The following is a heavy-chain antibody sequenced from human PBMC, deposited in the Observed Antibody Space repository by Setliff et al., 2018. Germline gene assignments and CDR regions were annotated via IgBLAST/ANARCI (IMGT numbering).Heavy chain of an antibody. Sequence: GESLTISCKGSGYSFTSYWIGWVRQMPGKGLEWMGIIYPGDSDTRYSPSFQGQVTISADKSISTAYLQWSSLKASDAAMYYCARLTYYYDSSGLNAFDIWGQGTMVTVSS. CDR2: IYPGDSDT. J-gene: IGHJ3*02. D-gene: IGHD3-22*01. CDR1: GYSFTSYW. V-gene: IGHV5-51*01. CDR3: ARLTYYYDSSGLNAFDI.